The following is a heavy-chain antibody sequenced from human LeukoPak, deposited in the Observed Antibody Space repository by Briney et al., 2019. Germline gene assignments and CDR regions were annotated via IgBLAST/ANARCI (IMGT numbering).Heavy chain of an antibody. J-gene: IGHJ3*02. CDR2: IWYDGSSK. V-gene: IGHV3-33*01. CDR1: GXTFSSYG. CDR3: ARGQVSSGYDAFDI. Sequence: PGGSLRLSWAASGXTFSSYGMHWVRQAPGKGLEWVAVIWYDGSSKYYADSVKGRFTISRDNSKNTLYLQMNSLRAEDTAVYYCARGQVSSGYDAFDIWGQGTMVAVSS. D-gene: IGHD6-19*01.